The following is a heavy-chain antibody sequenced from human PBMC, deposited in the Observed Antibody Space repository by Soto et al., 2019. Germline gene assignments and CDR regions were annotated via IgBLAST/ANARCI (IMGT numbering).Heavy chain of an antibody. CDR1: GYTFTSYS. Sequence: ALVKVSCKASGYTFTSYSMHCLRQAPGKGLEWMGIINPSGGSTSYAQRFQGRVTMTRDTSTSTVYMELSSLRSEDTAVYYCAREQGTYCSGGSCYSPRDAVSDYWGQGTLVTVSS. CDR2: INPSGGST. J-gene: IGHJ4*02. CDR3: AREQGTYCSGGSCYSPRDAVSDY. V-gene: IGHV1-46*01. D-gene: IGHD2-15*01.